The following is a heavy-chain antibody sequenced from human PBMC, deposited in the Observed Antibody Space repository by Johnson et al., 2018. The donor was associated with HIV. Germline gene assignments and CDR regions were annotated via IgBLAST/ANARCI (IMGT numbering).Heavy chain of an antibody. J-gene: IGHJ3*02. CDR1: GFTFSTHD. CDR3: ARSPLYDTTVFDI. CDR2: IGTAGDT. Sequence: VQLVESGGGLVQPGGSLRPSCAASGFTFSTHDMHWVRQASGKGLEWVSAIGTAGDTYYPGSVKGRFTISRENAKNSLYLQMNSLRVGDTAVYYCARSPLYDTTVFDIWGQGTRVTVSS. V-gene: IGHV3-13*01. D-gene: IGHD4-11*01.